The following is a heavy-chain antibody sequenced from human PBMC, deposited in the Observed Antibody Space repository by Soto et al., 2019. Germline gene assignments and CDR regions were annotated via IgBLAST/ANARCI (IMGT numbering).Heavy chain of an antibody. J-gene: IGHJ4*02. CDR3: ARGWGYDTSDYYYAY. CDR1: GGTFSRYD. Sequence: ASVKVSCKAYGGTFSRYDISWVRQAPGQGLEWMGGITPIFGTANYAQKLQGRVAITADESTRTSYMELRSLRSGDTAVYYCARGWGYDTSDYYYAYWGQGTLVTVSS. CDR2: ITPIFGTA. V-gene: IGHV1-69*13. D-gene: IGHD3-22*01.